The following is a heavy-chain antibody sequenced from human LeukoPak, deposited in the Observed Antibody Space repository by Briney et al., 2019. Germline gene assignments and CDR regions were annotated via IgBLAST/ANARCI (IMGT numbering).Heavy chain of an antibody. CDR2: IKQDGSEK. CDR1: GYTFSSYA. J-gene: IGHJ6*02. D-gene: IGHD3-22*01. Sequence: GGSLRLSCVASGYTFSSYAMNWVRQAPGKGLEWVANIKQDGSEKYYVDSVKGRFTISRDNAKNSLYLQMNSLRAEDTAVYYCARMTYYYDSSGYSYYYYYGMDVWGQGTTVTVSS. V-gene: IGHV3-7*01. CDR3: ARMTYYYDSSGYSYYYYYGMDV.